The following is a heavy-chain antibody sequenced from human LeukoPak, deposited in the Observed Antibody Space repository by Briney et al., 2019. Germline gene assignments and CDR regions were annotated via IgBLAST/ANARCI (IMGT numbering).Heavy chain of an antibody. CDR2: INHSGST. J-gene: IGHJ6*04. V-gene: IGHV4-34*01. CDR3: AGGVAAVSDV. Sequence: KPSETLSLTCAVYGGSFSGYYWSWIRQPPGKGLEWIGEINHSGSTNYSPSLKSRVTISVDTSKNQFSLKLSSVTAADTAVYYCAGGVAAVSDVWGKGTTVTVSS. D-gene: IGHD6-13*01. CDR1: GGSFSGYY.